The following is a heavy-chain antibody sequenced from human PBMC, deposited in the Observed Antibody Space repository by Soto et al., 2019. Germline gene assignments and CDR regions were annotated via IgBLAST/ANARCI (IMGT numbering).Heavy chain of an antibody. D-gene: IGHD2-2*01. CDR2: ISYDGSNK. CDR3: ARDIGVVVPAACY. V-gene: IGHV3-30-3*01. CDR1: GFTCNSYA. Sequence: PGRTLRLSCAASGFTCNSYAMHWVRQAPGKGLEWVAVISYDGSNKYYADSVKGRFTISRDNSKNTLYLQMNSRRAEDTAVYYCARDIGVVVPAACYWGQG. J-gene: IGHJ4*02.